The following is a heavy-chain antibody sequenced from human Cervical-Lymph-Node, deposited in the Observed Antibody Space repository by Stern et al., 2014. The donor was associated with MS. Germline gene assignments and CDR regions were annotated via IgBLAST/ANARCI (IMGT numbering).Heavy chain of an antibody. CDR3: ARDSLIRTFGVEEGMDV. J-gene: IGHJ6*02. Sequence: VQLEESGAEVKKPGASVKVSCKASGYFFTSYGISWVRQAPGQGLEWMGWLSADNGDTNYAQNVQGRVTMTTDTSTNTAYMELSSLRSDDTALYYCARDSLIRTFGVEEGMDVWGQGTTVTVSS. CDR1: GYFFTSYG. CDR2: LSADNGDT. V-gene: IGHV1-18*01. D-gene: IGHD3-3*01.